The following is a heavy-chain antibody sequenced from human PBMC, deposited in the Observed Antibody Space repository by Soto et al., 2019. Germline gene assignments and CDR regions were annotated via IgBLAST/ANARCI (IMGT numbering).Heavy chain of an antibody. CDR1: GFTFSSYA. J-gene: IGHJ6*02. Sequence: GGSLRLSCAASGFTFSSYAMSWVRQAPGKGLEWVSAISGSGGSTYYADSVKGRFSTSRDSTRNSLYLNMDSLRVEDTATYYCVRGTPTPGLDIWGRGATVTAP. CDR2: ISGSGGST. V-gene: IGHV3-23*01. D-gene: IGHD1-7*01. CDR3: VRGTPTPGLDI.